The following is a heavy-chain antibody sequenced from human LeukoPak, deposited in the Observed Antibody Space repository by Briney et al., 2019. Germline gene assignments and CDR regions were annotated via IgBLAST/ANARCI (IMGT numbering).Heavy chain of an antibody. CDR1: GGSFSGYY. Sequence: SETLSLTCAVYGGSFSGYYWGWIRQPPGKGLEWIGSIYYNPSLKSRVTISVDTSKSQFSLKLSSVTAADTAVYYCAREGDSSSVGWFDPWGQGTLVTVSS. J-gene: IGHJ5*02. CDR2: I. CDR3: AREGDSSSVGWFDP. V-gene: IGHV4-34*01. D-gene: IGHD6-13*01.